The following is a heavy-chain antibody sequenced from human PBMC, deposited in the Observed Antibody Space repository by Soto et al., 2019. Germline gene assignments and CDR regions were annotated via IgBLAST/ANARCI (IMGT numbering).Heavy chain of an antibody. CDR3: TRGRIPANPPLYYYAMDV. CDR2: IIPIFGTT. J-gene: IGHJ6*02. V-gene: IGHV1-69*06. D-gene: IGHD2-2*02. CDR1: GGTFSNYA. Sequence: QVQLVQSGAEVKKPGSSVKVSCKASGGTFSNYALSWVRQAPGQGLEWLGGIIPIFGTTNYAPKCQNRVTITADKSPHTAYMELSSMKSEDTAVYYCTRGRIPANPPLYYYAMDVWGQGTTVTVSS.